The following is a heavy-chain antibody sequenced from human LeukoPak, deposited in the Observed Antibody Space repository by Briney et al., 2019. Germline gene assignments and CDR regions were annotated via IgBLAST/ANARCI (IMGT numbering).Heavy chain of an antibody. CDR2: ISYDGSNK. J-gene: IGHJ4*02. D-gene: IGHD3-22*01. CDR1: GFTFSSYA. Sequence: GGSLRLSCAASGFTFSSYAMHWVRQAPGKGLEWVAVISYDGSNKYYADSVKGRFTISRDNSKNTLYLQMNSLRAEDTAVYYCAREGGHYDSSGYSFDYWGQGTLVTVSS. V-gene: IGHV3-30-3*01. CDR3: AREGGHYDSSGYSFDY.